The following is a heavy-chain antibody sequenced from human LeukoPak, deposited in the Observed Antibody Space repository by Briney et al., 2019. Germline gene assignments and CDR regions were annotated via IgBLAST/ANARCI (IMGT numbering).Heavy chain of an antibody. CDR2: ISANNGDT. D-gene: IGHD6-13*01. V-gene: IGHV1-18*01. Sequence: ASVKVSGKASGYTFTSYGISWLRQAPGQGLEWMGWISANNGDTNYAQKLKGRVTMTTDTSTSTAYMELRSLTSDDTAVYYCASVGSWFFLDYWGKGTLVTVSS. CDR1: GYTFTSYG. J-gene: IGHJ4*02. CDR3: ASVGSWFFLDY.